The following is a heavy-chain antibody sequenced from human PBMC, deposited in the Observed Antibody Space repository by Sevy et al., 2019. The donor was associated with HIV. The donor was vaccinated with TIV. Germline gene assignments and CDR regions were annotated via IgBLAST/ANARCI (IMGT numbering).Heavy chain of an antibody. CDR1: GGSISSSSYY. Sequence: SETLSLTCTVSGGSISSSSYYWGWIRQPPGKGLEWIGNIYYSGSTYYNPSLTSRVTISVDTAKNQFSLKLSSVTAADTAVYYCVRLNSNHFDYWGQGALVTVSS. V-gene: IGHV4-39*01. CDR2: IYYSGST. J-gene: IGHJ4*02. CDR3: VRLNSNHFDY. D-gene: IGHD4-4*01.